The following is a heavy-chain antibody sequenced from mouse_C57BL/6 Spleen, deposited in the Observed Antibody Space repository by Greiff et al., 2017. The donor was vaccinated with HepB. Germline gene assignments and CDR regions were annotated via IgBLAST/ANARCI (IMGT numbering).Heavy chain of an antibody. CDR3: ARGNYDYPAWFAY. CDR1: GFTFSDYY. V-gene: IGHV5-16*01. CDR2: INYDGSST. J-gene: IGHJ3*01. Sequence: EVTLVESEGGLVQPGSSMKLSCTASGFTFSDYYMAWVRQVPEKGLEWVANINYDGSSTYYLDSLKSRFIISRDNAKNILYLQMSSLKSEDTATYYCARGNYDYPAWFAYWGQGTLVTVSA. D-gene: IGHD2-4*01.